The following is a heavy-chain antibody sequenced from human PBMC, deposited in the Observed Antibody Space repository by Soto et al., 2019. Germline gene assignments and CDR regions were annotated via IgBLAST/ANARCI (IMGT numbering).Heavy chain of an antibody. J-gene: IGHJ4*02. D-gene: IGHD4-17*01. CDR3: ARMLYDYGDYGGFDY. CDR1: GGSISNFY. CDR2: IHSSGST. V-gene: IGHV4-59*01. Sequence: SETLSLTCTVSGGSISNFYWSWIRQPPGKGLEWIGYIHSSGSTNYNPSLKSRVTMSVDTSKNHFSLKLTSVTAADTAVYYCARMLYDYGDYGGFDYWGQGALVTVSS.